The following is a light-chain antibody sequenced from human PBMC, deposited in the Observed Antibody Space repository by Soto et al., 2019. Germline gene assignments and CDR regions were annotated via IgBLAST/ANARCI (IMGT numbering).Light chain of an antibody. CDR3: QQYNNWPS. J-gene: IGKJ4*01. Sequence: EIVMTQSPDTVSVSAGEKVTLSCRASRHVGSNLAWYQQKPGQVPRLLMYGASTRATGTPARFSGSRSGTEFTLTISSMQSEDLEVYYCQQYNNWPSFGGGTKVEIK. V-gene: IGKV3-15*01. CDR2: GAS. CDR1: RHVGSN.